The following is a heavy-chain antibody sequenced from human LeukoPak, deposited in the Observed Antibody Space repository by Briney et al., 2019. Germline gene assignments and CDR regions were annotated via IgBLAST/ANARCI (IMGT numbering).Heavy chain of an antibody. V-gene: IGHV4-59*01. CDR1: GGSISSYY. D-gene: IGHD4-11*01. CDR2: IYYSGST. Sequence: PSETLSLTCTVSGGSISSYYWSWIRQPPGKGLEWIGYIYYSGSTKYNPSLKSRVTISVDTSKNQFSLKLSSVTAADTAVYYCARYRGKTTVSSLDWFDPWGQGTLVTVSS. J-gene: IGHJ5*02. CDR3: ARYRGKTTVSSLDWFDP.